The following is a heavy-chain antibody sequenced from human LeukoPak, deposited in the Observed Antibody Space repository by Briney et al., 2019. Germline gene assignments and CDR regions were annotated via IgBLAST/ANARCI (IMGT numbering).Heavy chain of an antibody. D-gene: IGHD2-2*01. CDR2: INHSGST. V-gene: IGHV4-34*01. CDR1: GGSISSGGYY. CDR3: AIVVPAATMDY. J-gene: IGHJ4*02. Sequence: PSETLSLTCAVSGGSISSGGYYWSWIRQPPGKGLEWIGEINHSGSTNYNPSLKSRVTISVDTSKNQFSLKLSSVTAADTAVYYCAIVVPAATMDYWGQGTLVTVSS.